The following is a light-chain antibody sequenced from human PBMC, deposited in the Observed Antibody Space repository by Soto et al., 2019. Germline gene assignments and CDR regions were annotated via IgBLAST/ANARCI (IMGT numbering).Light chain of an antibody. CDR3: HQRQSWPRT. J-gene: IGKJ1*01. CDR2: QTS. Sequence: EIVLTQSPGTLFLSPGERATLSCRASQSFNSTYLAWYQHRPGQSPRLLIYQTSLRAAGIPARFSASGSGTDFTLTISDVQPEDFALYYCHQRQSWPRTFGQGTKVDIK. V-gene: IGKV3D-20*02. CDR1: QSFNSTY.